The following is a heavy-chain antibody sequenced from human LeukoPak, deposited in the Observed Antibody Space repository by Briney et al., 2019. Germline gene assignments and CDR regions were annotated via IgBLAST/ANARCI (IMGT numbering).Heavy chain of an antibody. D-gene: IGHD6-6*01. CDR3: TREGAEYSSSFFPVDY. CDR1: GFTFSSYS. CDR2: ISSSSSYI. Sequence: GGSLRLSCAASGFTFSSYSMNWVRQAPGKGLEWVSSISSSSSYIYYADSVKGRFTISRDNAKNSLYLQMNSLRAEDTAVYYCTREGAEYSSSFFPVDYWGQGTLVTVSS. V-gene: IGHV3-21*01. J-gene: IGHJ4*02.